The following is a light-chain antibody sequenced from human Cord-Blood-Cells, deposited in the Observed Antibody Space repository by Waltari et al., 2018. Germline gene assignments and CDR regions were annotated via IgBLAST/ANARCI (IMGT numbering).Light chain of an antibody. CDR1: SSHIGDGYD. CDR2: GNS. J-gene: IGLJ3*02. CDR3: QSYDSSLSGSV. Sequence: QPVLTQPPSVSGAPGQRVTISCTGSSSHIGDGYDVHWYQQLPGTAPKLLIYGNSNRPSGVPDRFSGSKSGTSASLAITGLQAEDEADYYCQSYDSSLSGSVFGGGTKLTVL. V-gene: IGLV1-40*01.